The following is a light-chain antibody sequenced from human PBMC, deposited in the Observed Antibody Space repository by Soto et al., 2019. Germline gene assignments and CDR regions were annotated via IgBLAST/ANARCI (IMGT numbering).Light chain of an antibody. CDR2: GAS. Sequence: EIVMTQSPATLSVSPGERATLSCRASLSVSSNLAWYQQNPGQAPRLLKYGASTRATGIPARFSGSGSGTEFTLTISSLQSEDFAVYYCQQYNNWPLNFGGGTKVEIK. CDR3: QQYNNWPLN. J-gene: IGKJ4*01. CDR1: LSVSSN. V-gene: IGKV3D-15*01.